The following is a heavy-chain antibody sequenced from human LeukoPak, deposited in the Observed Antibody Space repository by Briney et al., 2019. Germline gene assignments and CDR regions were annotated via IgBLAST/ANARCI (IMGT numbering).Heavy chain of an antibody. CDR3: ARRTYFDL. CDR1: GGSISSYY. V-gene: IGHV4-59*08. J-gene: IGHJ2*01. CDR2: IYYSGST. Sequence: SETLSLTCTVSGGSISSYYWSWVRQPPGKGLEWIGYIYYSGSTTYNPSLKSRVTISVDTSKNQFSLKLSSVTAADTAVYYCARRTYFDLWGRGTLVTVSS.